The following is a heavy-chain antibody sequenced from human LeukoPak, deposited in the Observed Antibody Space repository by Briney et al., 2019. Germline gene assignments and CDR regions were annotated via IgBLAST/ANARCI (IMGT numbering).Heavy chain of an antibody. CDR1: GGSFSGYY. Sequence: PSETLSLTCAVYGGSFSGYYWSWIRQPPGKGLEWIGEINHSGSTNYNPSLKSRVTISVDTSKNQFSLKLSSVTAADTAVYYCARGQSADMVRGVNNWFDPWGQGILVTVSS. CDR2: INHSGST. CDR3: ARGQSADMVRGVNNWFDP. J-gene: IGHJ5*02. D-gene: IGHD3-10*01. V-gene: IGHV4-34*01.